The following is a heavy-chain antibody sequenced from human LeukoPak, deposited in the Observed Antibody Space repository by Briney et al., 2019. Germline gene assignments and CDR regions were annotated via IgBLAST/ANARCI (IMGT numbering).Heavy chain of an antibody. CDR3: AELGITMIGGV. CDR2: ISSSGSTI. CDR1: GFTFSSYE. V-gene: IGHV3-48*03. J-gene: IGHJ6*04. D-gene: IGHD3-10*02. Sequence: GGSLRLSCAASGFTFSSYEMNWVRQAPGKGLGWVSYISSSGSTIYYADSVKGRFTISRDNSKNTLYLQMNSLRAEDTAVYYCAELGITMIGGVWGKGTTVTISS.